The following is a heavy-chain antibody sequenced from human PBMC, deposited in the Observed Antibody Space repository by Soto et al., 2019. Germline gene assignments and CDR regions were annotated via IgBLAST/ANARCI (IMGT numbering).Heavy chain of an antibody. D-gene: IGHD3-10*01. CDR3: ARGTYYYGSAFYYYYYMDV. Sequence: SETLSLTCTVSGGSISSYYWSWIRQPPGKGLERIGYIYYSGSTNYNPSLKSRVTISVDTSKNQFSLKLSSVTAADTAVCYCARGTYYYGSAFYYYYYMDVWGKGTTVTVSS. J-gene: IGHJ6*03. CDR2: IYYSGST. V-gene: IGHV4-59*01. CDR1: GGSISSYY.